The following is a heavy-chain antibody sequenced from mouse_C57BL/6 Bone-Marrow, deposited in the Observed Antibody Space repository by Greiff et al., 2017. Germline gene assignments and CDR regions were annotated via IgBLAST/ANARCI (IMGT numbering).Heavy chain of an antibody. CDR2: IYPGSGST. J-gene: IGHJ1*03. D-gene: IGHD2-5*01. V-gene: IGHV1-55*01. CDR3: ARPCYSNCWYFDV. Sequence: VQLQQPGAELVKPGASVKMSCKASGYTFTSYWITWVKQRPGQGLEWIGDIYPGSGSTNYNEKFKSKATLTVDTSSSTAYMQLSSLTSEDSAVYCCARPCYSNCWYFDVWGTGTTVTVSS. CDR1: GYTFTSYW.